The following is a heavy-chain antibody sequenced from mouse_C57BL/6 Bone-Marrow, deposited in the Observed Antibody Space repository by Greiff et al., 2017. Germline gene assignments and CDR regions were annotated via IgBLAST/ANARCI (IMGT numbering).Heavy chain of an antibody. CDR2: IHPNSGSP. Sequence: VQLQQPGAELVKPGASVTLSCTASGYTFPSYWMPWVKPRPGQGLEWIGMIHPNSGSPNYHETFKRQATLTVDKSSSTAYMQLSSLTSEDSAVYYCSSSLDYWGQGTTLTVSS. CDR1: GYTFPSYW. V-gene: IGHV1-64*01. J-gene: IGHJ2*01. CDR3: SSSLDY. D-gene: IGHD6-1*01.